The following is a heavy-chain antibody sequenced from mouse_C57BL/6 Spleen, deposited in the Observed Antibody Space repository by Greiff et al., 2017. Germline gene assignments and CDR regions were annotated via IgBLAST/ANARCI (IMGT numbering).Heavy chain of an antibody. V-gene: IGHV3-6*01. J-gene: IGHJ2*01. CDR3: ASVANGDYFDY. CDR1: GYSITSGYY. CDR2: ISYDGSY. D-gene: IGHD1-1*01. Sequence: EVQVVESGPGLVKPSQSLSLTCSVTGYSITSGYYWNWIRQFPGNKLEWTGYISYDGSYNYNPALKKRSAITRDTSKNQFVRKLNSVTTEDTATYYCASVANGDYFDYWGQGTPRTVS.